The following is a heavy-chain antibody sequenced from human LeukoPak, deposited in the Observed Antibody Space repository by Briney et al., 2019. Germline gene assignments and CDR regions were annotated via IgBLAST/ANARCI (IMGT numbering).Heavy chain of an antibody. J-gene: IGHJ6*02. Sequence: SETLSLTCTVSGGSISSYYWSWIRQPAGQGLEWIGRIYTSGSTNYNPSLKSRVTMSVDTSKNQFSLKLSPVTAADTAVYYCARDQEYYYDSSGRLVGNYYYYGMDVWGQGTTVTVSS. V-gene: IGHV4-4*07. CDR3: ARDQEYYYDSSGRLVGNYYYYGMDV. D-gene: IGHD3-22*01. CDR2: IYTSGST. CDR1: GGSISSYY.